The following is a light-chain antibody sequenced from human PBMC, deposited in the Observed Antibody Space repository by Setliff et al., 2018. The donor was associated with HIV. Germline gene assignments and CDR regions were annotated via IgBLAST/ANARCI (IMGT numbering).Light chain of an antibody. J-gene: IGLJ1*01. CDR3: CSNTGSNTVV. CDR2: QAT. CDR1: SNDVGRYDL. V-gene: IGLV2-23*01. Sequence: QSALTQPASVSGSPGQSITISCTGTSNDVGRYDLVSWYQQHPARAPKLIIYQATRRPSGVSNRFSGSKSGNVASLTISGLQAEDEADYYCCSNTGSNTVVFGTGTKVT.